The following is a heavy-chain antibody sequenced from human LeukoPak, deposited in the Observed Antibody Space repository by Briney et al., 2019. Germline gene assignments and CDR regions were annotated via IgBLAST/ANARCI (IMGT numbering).Heavy chain of an antibody. V-gene: IGHV3-48*03. CDR2: ISSSGSTI. Sequence: GGSLRLSCAASGFTFSSYEMNWVRQAPGKGLEWVSYISSSGSTIYYADSVKGRFTISRDNAKNSLYLQMNSLRAEDTAVYYCASVFFASAAYWGQGTQVTVSS. J-gene: IGHJ4*02. CDR1: GFTFSSYE. D-gene: IGHD2-15*01. CDR3: ASVFFASAAY.